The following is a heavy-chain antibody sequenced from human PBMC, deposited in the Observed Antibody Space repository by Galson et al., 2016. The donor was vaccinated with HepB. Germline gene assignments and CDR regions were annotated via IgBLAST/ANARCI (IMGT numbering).Heavy chain of an antibody. CDR3: ATKDGTNFFGAFEI. CDR1: GGTFSSYA. J-gene: IGHJ3*02. V-gene: IGHV1-69*01. CDR2: ITPIFGTP. Sequence: KVSCKASGGTFSSYAISWVRQAPGQGPECMGGITPIFGTPKYAPRFQGRVTMTSDESSSTTYMELSSLRSEDTAVYYCATKDGTNFFGAFEIWGQGTAVSVSS. D-gene: IGHD3-3*01.